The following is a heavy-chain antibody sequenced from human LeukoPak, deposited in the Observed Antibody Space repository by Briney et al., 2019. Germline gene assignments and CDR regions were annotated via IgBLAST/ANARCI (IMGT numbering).Heavy chain of an antibody. V-gene: IGHV3-48*02. CDR1: GFTFSTYN. J-gene: IGHJ4*02. Sequence: PGGSLRLSCAASGFTFSTYNMNWVRQALGKGLEWVSYISSSRSAIYYADSVKGRFTISRDNAKNSLYLQMNSLRDEDTAVYYCARATYYYDSSGYYVGLGFDYWGQGTLVTVSS. CDR3: ARATYYYDSSGYYVGLGFDY. D-gene: IGHD3-22*01. CDR2: ISSSRSAI.